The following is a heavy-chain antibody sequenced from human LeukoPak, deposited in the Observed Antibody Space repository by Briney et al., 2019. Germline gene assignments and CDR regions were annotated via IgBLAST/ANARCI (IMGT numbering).Heavy chain of an antibody. J-gene: IGHJ4*02. CDR2: IYYSGST. Sequence: SETLSLTCTVSGGSISSYYWSWIRQPPGKGLEWIGYIYYSGSTNYNPSLKSRVTISVDTSKNQFSLKLSSVTAADTAVYYCARIGESGSYYFDYWGQGTLVTVSS. CDR3: ARIGESGSYYFDY. D-gene: IGHD1-26*01. CDR1: GGSISSYY. V-gene: IGHV4-59*01.